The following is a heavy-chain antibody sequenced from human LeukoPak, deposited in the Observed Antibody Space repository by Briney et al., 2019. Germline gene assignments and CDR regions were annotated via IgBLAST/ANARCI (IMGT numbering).Heavy chain of an antibody. V-gene: IGHV3-20*04. CDR3: ARVPIEDCSSTSCYYYYMDV. Sequence: GGSLRLSCAASGFTFDDYGMSWVRHAPGKGLEWVSGINWNGGSTGYADSVKGRFTISRDNAKNSLYLQMNSLSAEDTALYYCARVPIEDCSSTSCYYYYMDVWGKGTTVTVSS. J-gene: IGHJ6*03. D-gene: IGHD2-2*01. CDR1: GFTFDDYG. CDR2: INWNGGST.